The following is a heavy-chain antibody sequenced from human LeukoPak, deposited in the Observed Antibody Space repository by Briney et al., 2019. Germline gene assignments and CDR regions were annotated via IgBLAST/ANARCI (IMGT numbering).Heavy chain of an antibody. Sequence: ASVKVSCKASGYTFTGYYMHWGRQAPGQGLEWMGWINPNSGGTNYAQKFQGRVTMTRDTSISTAYMELSSLRSEDTAVYYCARVPDDYYYYYYMDVWGKGTTVTVSS. CDR1: GYTFTGYY. V-gene: IGHV1-2*02. CDR2: INPNSGGT. CDR3: ARVPDDYYYYYYMDV. J-gene: IGHJ6*03.